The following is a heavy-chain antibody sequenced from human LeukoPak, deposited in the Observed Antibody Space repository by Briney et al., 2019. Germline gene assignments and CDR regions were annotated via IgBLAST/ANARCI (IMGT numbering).Heavy chain of an antibody. D-gene: IGHD2-15*01. J-gene: IGHJ6*03. CDR3: AGRSSEYYYYYYMDV. V-gene: IGHV3-23*01. Sequence: GGSLRLSCAASGFTFSSYAMSWVRQAPGKGLEWVSAISGSGGSTYYADSVKGRFTISRDNSKNTLYLQMNSLRAEDTAVYYCAGRSSEYYYYYYMDVWGKGTTVTVSS. CDR1: GFTFSSYA. CDR2: ISGSGGST.